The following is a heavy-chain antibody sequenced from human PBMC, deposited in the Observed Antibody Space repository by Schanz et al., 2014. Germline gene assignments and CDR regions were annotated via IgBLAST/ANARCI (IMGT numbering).Heavy chain of an antibody. CDR1: GFTVSTNY. J-gene: IGHJ3*01. CDR2: LYTGGST. V-gene: IGHV3-53*01. CDR3: VRDAGRDGYNLAFDG. Sequence: EVQLVESGGGLIHPGGSLRLSCAVSGFTVSTNYMTWVRQAPGKGLECVSVLYTGGSTFYAESVRGRFFISRDSSKNTLFLHMNSLRAEDTDVYYCVRDAGRDGYNLAFDGWGQGTLVTVSS. D-gene: IGHD1-1*01.